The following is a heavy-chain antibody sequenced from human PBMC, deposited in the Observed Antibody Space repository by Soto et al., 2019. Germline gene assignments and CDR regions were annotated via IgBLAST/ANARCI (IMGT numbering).Heavy chain of an antibody. J-gene: IGHJ5*02. V-gene: IGHV4-31*03. CDR1: GGSISSGGYY. Sequence: PSETLSLTCTVSGGSISSGGYYWSWIRQHPGKGLEWIGYIYYSGSTYYNPSLKSRVTISVDTSKNQFSLKLSSVTAADTAVYYCARGGGHYDILTGSPLSNWFDPWGQGTLVTVSS. CDR3: ARGGGHYDILTGSPLSNWFDP. CDR2: IYYSGST. D-gene: IGHD3-9*01.